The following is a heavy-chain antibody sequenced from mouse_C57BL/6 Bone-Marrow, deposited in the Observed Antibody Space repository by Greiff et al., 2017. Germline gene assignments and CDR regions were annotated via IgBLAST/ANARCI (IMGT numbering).Heavy chain of an antibody. J-gene: IGHJ2*01. CDR2: IDPEIGDT. CDR3: SSFDGNYFDF. Sequence: VQLQQSGAELVRPGASVKLSCTASGFNFTDYYIHWVKQRPEQGLEWIGWIDPEIGDTEYASKFQGKATITSDTSSNTAYLQLSSLTSEDTAVYCCSSFDGNYFDFWGQGTPLTVAS. CDR1: GFNFTDYY. D-gene: IGHD2-3*01. V-gene: IGHV14-4*01.